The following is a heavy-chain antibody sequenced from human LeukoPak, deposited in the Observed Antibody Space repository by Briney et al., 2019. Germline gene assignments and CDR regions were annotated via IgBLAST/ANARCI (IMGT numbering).Heavy chain of an antibody. CDR2: ISSSSSYI. D-gene: IGHD5-18*01. Sequence: GGSLRLSCAASGFTFSSYAMSWVRQAPGKGLEWVSSISSSSSYIYYADSVKGRFTISRDNAKNSLYLQMNSLRAEDTAVYYCASTIDTAMVDYWGQGTLVTVSS. V-gene: IGHV3-21*01. J-gene: IGHJ4*02. CDR3: ASTIDTAMVDY. CDR1: GFTFSSYA.